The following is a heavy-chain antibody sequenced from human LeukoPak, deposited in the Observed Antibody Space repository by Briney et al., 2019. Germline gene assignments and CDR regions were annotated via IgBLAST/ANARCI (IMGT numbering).Heavy chain of an antibody. CDR3: ARLITYYDFWSGYYPLDY. CDR1: GFTVSSSY. J-gene: IGHJ4*02. V-gene: IGHV3-53*05. Sequence: PGGSLRLSCAASGFTVSSSYMYWVRQAPGKGLEWVSFFYRGDSTYYAESVRGRFTISRDNSKNTLYLQMNSLRAEDTAVYYCARLITYYDFWSGYYPLDYWGQGTLVTVSS. D-gene: IGHD3-3*01. CDR2: FYRGDST.